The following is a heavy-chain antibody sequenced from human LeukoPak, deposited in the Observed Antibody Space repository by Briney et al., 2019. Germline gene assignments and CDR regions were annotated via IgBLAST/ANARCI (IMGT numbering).Heavy chain of an antibody. D-gene: IGHD2-2*01. CDR2: IKHDGSEE. Sequence: GGSLRLSCAASGFTFSSYWMTWVRQAPGKGLEWVANIKHDGSEEYYVDSVKGRFTISRDIAKNSLYLQMNSLRAEDTAVYYCARTLGYCSSTNCFLTFDYWGQGTLVTVSS. CDR1: GFTFSSYW. J-gene: IGHJ4*02. CDR3: ARTLGYCSSTNCFLTFDY. V-gene: IGHV3-7*04.